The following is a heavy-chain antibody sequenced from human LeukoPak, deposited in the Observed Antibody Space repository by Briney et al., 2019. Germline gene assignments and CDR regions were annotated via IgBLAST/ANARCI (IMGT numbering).Heavy chain of an antibody. Sequence: SETLSLTCTVSGYSISSGYYWGWIRQPPGKGLEWIGSIYHSGGTYYNPSLKSRVTISVDTSKNQFSLKLSSVTAADTAVYYCARGGYSSSWYFDYWGQGTLVTVSS. D-gene: IGHD6-13*01. V-gene: IGHV4-38-2*02. CDR2: IYHSGGT. CDR1: GYSISSGYY. J-gene: IGHJ4*02. CDR3: ARGGYSSSWYFDY.